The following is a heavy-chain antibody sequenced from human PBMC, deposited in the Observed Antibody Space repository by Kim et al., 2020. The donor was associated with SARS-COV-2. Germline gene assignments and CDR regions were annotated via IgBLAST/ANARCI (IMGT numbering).Heavy chain of an antibody. CDR1: GFTVSSNY. Sequence: GGSLRLSCAASGFTVSSNYMSWVRQAPGKGLEWVSVIYSGGSTYYADSVKGRFTISRDNSKNTLYLQMNSLRAEDTAVYYCASLDSSGYYMGYYFDYWGQGTLVTVSS. J-gene: IGHJ4*02. V-gene: IGHV3-66*01. CDR3: ASLDSSGYYMGYYFDY. D-gene: IGHD3-22*01. CDR2: IYSGGST.